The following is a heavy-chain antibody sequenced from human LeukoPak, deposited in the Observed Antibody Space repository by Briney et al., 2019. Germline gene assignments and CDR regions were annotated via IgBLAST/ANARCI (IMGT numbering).Heavy chain of an antibody. CDR3: YGDGIAVDFQH. D-gene: IGHD2-21*01. V-gene: IGHV4-4*07. CDR2: IYTSGST. CDR1: GGSISSYY. J-gene: IGHJ1*01. Sequence: SETLSLTCTVSGGSISSYYWSWIRQPAGKGLEWIGRIYTSGSTNYDPAPKSRVTMSVDTSKNQFSLKLSSVTAADTAVYYCYGDGIAVDFQHWGQGTLVTVSS.